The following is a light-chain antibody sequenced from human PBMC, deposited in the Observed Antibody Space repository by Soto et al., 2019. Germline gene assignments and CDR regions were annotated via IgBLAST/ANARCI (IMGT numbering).Light chain of an antibody. CDR3: QQSYSTLFT. CDR2: AAS. V-gene: IGKV1-39*01. J-gene: IGKJ3*01. Sequence: DIQMTQSPSSLSASVGDRVTITCRASQSISFYLNWYQQKPGKAPTLLIYAASTLQSGVPSRFSGSGSGTDFTLTISSLQPEDFATYYCQQSYSTLFTFGPGTKVDIK. CDR1: QSISFY.